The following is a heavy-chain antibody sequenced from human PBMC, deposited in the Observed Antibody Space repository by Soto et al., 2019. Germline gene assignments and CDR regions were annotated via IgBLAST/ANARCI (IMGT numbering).Heavy chain of an antibody. J-gene: IGHJ6*03. Sequence: GGSLRLSCAASGFTFSNAWMSWVRQAPGKGLEWVGRIKSKTDGGTTDYAAPVKGRFTISRDDSKNTLYLQMNSLKTEDTAVYYCTTELELNYYYYYYMDVWGKGTTVTVSS. D-gene: IGHD1-7*01. V-gene: IGHV3-15*01. CDR3: TTELELNYYYYYYMDV. CDR1: GFTFSNAW. CDR2: IKSKTDGGTT.